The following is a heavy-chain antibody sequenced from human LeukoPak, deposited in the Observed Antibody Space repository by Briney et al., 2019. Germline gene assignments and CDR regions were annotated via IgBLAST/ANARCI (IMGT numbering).Heavy chain of an antibody. J-gene: IGHJ4*02. D-gene: IGHD3-22*01. V-gene: IGHV4-34*01. CDR1: GGSFSGYY. Sequence: PSETLSLTCAVYGGSFSGYYWSWIRQPPGKGLERIGEINHSGSTNYNPSLKSRVTISVDTSKNQFSLKLSSVTAADTAVYYCARGPPSYYYDSSGYYHTLDYWGQGTLVTVSS. CDR3: ARGPPSYYYDSSGYYHTLDY. CDR2: INHSGST.